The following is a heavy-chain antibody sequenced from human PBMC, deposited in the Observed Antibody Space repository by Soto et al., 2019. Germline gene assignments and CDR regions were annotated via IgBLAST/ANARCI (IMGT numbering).Heavy chain of an antibody. CDR3: ARRGSGSYYTY. V-gene: IGHV4-30-2*01. D-gene: IGHD1-26*01. CDR2: IYHSGST. CDR1: GGSISSGGYS. J-gene: IGHJ4*02. Sequence: PSETLSLTCAVSGGSISSGGYSWSWIRQPPGKGLEWIGYIYHSGSTYYNPSLKSRVTISVDRSKNQFSLKLSSVTAADTAVYYCARRGSGSYYTYWGQGTLVTVSS.